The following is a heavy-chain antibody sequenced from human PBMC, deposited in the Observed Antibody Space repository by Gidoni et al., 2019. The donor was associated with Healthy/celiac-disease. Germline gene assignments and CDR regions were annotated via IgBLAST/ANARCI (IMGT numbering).Heavy chain of an antibody. J-gene: IGHJ4*02. V-gene: IGHV3-23*01. CDR1: GFTFSSYA. CDR3: AKLGSSGSYYPFYFDY. Sequence: EVQLLESGGGLVQPGGSLRLSCAASGFTFSSYAMSWVRQAPGKGLEWVSAISGSGGSTYYADSVKGRFTISRDNSKNTLYLQMNSLRAEDTAVYYCAKLGSSGSYYPFYFDYWGQGTLVTVSS. CDR2: ISGSGGST. D-gene: IGHD3-10*01.